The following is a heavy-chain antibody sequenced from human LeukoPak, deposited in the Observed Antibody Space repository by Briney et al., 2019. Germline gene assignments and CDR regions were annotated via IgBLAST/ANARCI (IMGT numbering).Heavy chain of an antibody. J-gene: IGHJ5*02. Sequence: SETLSLTCAVSGGSISSGGYSWSWIRQPPGKGLEWIGYIYHSGSTYYNPSLKSRVTISVDRSKNQFSLELSSVTAADTAVCYCARALSWFDPWGQGTLVTVSS. V-gene: IGHV4-30-2*01. CDR3: ARALSWFDP. CDR2: IYHSGST. D-gene: IGHD3-16*01. CDR1: GGSISSGGYS.